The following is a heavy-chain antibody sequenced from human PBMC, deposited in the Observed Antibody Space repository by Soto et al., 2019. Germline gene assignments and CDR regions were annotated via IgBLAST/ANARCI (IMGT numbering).Heavy chain of an antibody. J-gene: IGHJ5*02. CDR2: IYYTGNT. D-gene: IGHD4-17*01. V-gene: IGHV4-39*01. CDR1: GGPISTNIYY. CDR3: ARHSHEDHGDPNWFDP. Sequence: QVQLQESGPGLVWPSETLSLTCTVSGGPISTNIYYWGWIRQPPGKGLEWIGSIYYTGNTFYNPSLKTRVTLSVDTSENQFSLRLSSVTAADTAVYYCARHSHEDHGDPNWFDPWGQGTLVTVSS.